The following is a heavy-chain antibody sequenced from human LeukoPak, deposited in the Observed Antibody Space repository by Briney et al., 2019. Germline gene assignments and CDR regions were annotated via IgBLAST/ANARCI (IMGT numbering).Heavy chain of an antibody. CDR3: ARGSYYDSSGSAY. CDR1: GGSISSGGYC. J-gene: IGHJ4*02. Sequence: SETLSLTCTVSGGSISSGGYCWSWIRQHPGKGLEWIGYIYYSGSTYYNPSLKSRVTISVDTSKNQFSLKLSSVTAADTAVYYCARGSYYDSSGSAYWGQGTLVTVSS. V-gene: IGHV4-31*03. D-gene: IGHD3-22*01. CDR2: IYYSGST.